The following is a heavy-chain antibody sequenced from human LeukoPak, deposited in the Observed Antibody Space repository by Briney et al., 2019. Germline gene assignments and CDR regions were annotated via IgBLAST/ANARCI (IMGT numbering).Heavy chain of an antibody. J-gene: IGHJ4*02. CDR3: ATRCSSTSCYDGWGY. D-gene: IGHD2-2*01. V-gene: IGHV3-21*01. CDR2: ISVSSSSK. CDR1: GFTFSNYD. Sequence: GGSLRLSCAASGFTFSNYDMNWVHQAPGKGLEWVSSISVSSSSKYYVDSVKGRFTISRDNAKNSLYLQMNSLRAEDTAVYYCATRCSSTSCYDGWGYWGQGTLVTVSS.